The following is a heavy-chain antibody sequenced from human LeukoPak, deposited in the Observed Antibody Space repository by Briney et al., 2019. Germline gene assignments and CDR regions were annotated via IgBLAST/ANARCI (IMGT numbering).Heavy chain of an antibody. CDR1: GYPFSAYY. V-gene: IGHV1-2*06. D-gene: IGHD5-24*01. J-gene: IGHJ5*02. CDR2: INPNGGGA. CDR3: ARVQDGNNLNHFDP. Sequence: ASVKVSCKASGYPFSAYYIHWVRQAPGQGLEWVGRINPNGGGANYAQKFQDRVTVTRDTSISIAYMELSRLKSDYTAVYYCARVQDGNNLNHFDPWGQGTLVTVSS.